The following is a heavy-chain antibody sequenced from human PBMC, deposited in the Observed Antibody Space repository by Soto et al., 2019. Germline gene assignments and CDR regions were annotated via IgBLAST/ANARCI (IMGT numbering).Heavy chain of an antibody. CDR2: ISSSSSYI. Sequence: GGSLRLSCAASGFTFSSYSMNWVRQAPGKGLEWVSSISSSSSYIYYADSVKGRFTISRDNAKNSLYLQMNSLRAEDTAVYYCARIPTHIVVVTAIHWGQGTLVTVSS. CDR3: ARIPTHIVVVTAIH. V-gene: IGHV3-21*01. J-gene: IGHJ4*02. CDR1: GFTFSSYS. D-gene: IGHD2-21*02.